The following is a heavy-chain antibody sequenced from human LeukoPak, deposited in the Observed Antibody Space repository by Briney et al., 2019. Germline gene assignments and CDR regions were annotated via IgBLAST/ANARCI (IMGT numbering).Heavy chain of an antibody. D-gene: IGHD2-2*01. CDR2: ISGSGGST. CDR1: GFTFSNFA. CDR3: AKDGCGINSCSSEALHV. Sequence: GGSLRLSCAASGFTFSNFAMSWVRQAPGKGLQWVSFISGSGGSTYYADSVKGHFTISRDNSKNTLYLQMNSLRAEDTAVYYCAKDGCGINSCSSEALHVWGRGTMVTVSS. V-gene: IGHV3-23*01. J-gene: IGHJ3*01.